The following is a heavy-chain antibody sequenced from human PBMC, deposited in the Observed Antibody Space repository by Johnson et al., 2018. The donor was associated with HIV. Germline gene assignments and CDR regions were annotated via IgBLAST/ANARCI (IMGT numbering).Heavy chain of an antibody. Sequence: MQLVESGGGLVRPGGSLRLSCAASRFTFDDYGMSWVRQAPGKGLEWVSGINWNGGSTAYGDSVKGRFTISRDNAKNSLYLQMNSLRAEDTALYYCARGGGSYYSGAFDIWGQGTMVTVSS. CDR3: ARGGGSYYSGAFDI. D-gene: IGHD1-26*01. V-gene: IGHV3-20*04. J-gene: IGHJ3*02. CDR1: RFTFDDYG. CDR2: INWNGGST.